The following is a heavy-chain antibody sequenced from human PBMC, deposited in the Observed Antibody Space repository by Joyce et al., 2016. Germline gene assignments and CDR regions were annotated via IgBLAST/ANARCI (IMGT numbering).Heavy chain of an antibody. CDR3: ARSSYTNGIFDY. CDR2: LSSSSSYI. D-gene: IGHD2-8*01. CDR1: GFTFSSYS. J-gene: IGHJ4*02. V-gene: IGHV3-21*01. Sequence: EVQLVESGGGLVKPGGSLRLSCAASGFTFSSYSMSWVRQAQGKGLEGVASLSSSSSYIKYTDSVKGRFTSSRDNAKNSLYLQMNSLRVEDTAVYYCARSSYTNGIFDYWGQGTLVTVSS.